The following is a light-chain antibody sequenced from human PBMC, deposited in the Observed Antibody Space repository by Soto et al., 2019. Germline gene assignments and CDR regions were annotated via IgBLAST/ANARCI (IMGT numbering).Light chain of an antibody. Sequence: QSALTHPASVSGSPGQSITISCTGTSSDVGGYNYVFWYQHPPGKAPKLMIYDVTNRPSGVSNRFSGSKSGNTASLTISGLQAEDEADYYCTSYTSSSTYVFGTGTKVTVL. CDR2: DVT. J-gene: IGLJ1*01. CDR1: SSDVGGYNY. CDR3: TSYTSSSTYV. V-gene: IGLV2-14*03.